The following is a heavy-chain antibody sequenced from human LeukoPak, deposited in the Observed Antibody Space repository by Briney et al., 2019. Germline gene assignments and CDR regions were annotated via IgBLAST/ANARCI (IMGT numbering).Heavy chain of an antibody. CDR2: IYYSGST. Sequence: SETLSLTCTVSGGSISSYYWSWIRQPPGKGLEWIGYIYYSGSTNYNPSLKSRVTISVDTSKNQFSLKLSSVTAADTAVYYCARDNVRFLGANWFDPWGQGTLVTVSS. CDR1: GGSISSYY. V-gene: IGHV4-59*01. CDR3: ARDNVRFLGANWFDP. J-gene: IGHJ5*02. D-gene: IGHD3-3*01.